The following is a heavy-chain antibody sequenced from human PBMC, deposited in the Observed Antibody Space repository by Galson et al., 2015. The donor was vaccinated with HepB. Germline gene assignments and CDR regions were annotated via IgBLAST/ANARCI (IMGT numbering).Heavy chain of an antibody. CDR2: MYYSGST. CDR3: ATNGDKNGFDM. CDR1: GGSISSPNYF. Sequence: ETLSLTCTVSGGSISSPNYFWGWIRQPPGKGLEWIGNMYYSGSTDYNPSLKSRVTISVDTSKNQFSLKLNSVTAADTAVYYCATNGDKNGFDMWGQGTMVTVSP. D-gene: IGHD7-27*01. J-gene: IGHJ3*02. V-gene: IGHV4-39*01.